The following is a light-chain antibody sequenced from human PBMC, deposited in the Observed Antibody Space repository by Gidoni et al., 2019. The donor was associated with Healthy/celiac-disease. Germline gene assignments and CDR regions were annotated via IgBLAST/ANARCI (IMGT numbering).Light chain of an antibody. CDR3: QQYYSTPLT. CDR2: WAS. Sequence: DNVIDQSPESLRVSLGERATINCKDNRSALYSSNNKNYLAWYQQKPGQPPKLLIYWASTRESGVPDRFSGSGSGTDFTLTISSLQAEDVAVYYCQQYYSTPLTFGGGTKVEIK. V-gene: IGKV4-1*01. J-gene: IGKJ4*01. CDR1: RSALYSSNNKNY.